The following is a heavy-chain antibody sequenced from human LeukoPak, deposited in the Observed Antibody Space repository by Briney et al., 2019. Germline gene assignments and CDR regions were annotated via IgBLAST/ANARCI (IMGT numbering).Heavy chain of an antibody. Sequence: PGGSLRLSCAASGFTFSSSAMSWFRQAPGKGLEWVGFIRSKAYGGTTEYAASVKGRFTISRDDSKSIAYLQMNSLKTEDTAVYYCTTLGCSSTSCYLTFWLYYYYGMDVWGQGTTVTVSS. J-gene: IGHJ6*02. V-gene: IGHV3-49*03. CDR2: IRSKAYGGTT. D-gene: IGHD2-2*01. CDR3: TTLGCSSTSCYLTFWLYYYYGMDV. CDR1: GFTFSSSA.